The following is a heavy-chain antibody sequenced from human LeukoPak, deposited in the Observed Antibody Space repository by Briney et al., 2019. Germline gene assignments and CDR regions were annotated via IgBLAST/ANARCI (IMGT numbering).Heavy chain of an antibody. CDR2: IYYSGST. D-gene: IGHD5-12*01. CDR1: GGSISSYY. V-gene: IGHV4-59*01. J-gene: IGHJ6*03. CDR3: AREVATDYYMDV. Sequence: SETLSLTCTVSGGSISSYYWSWIRQPPGKGLEWIGYIYYSGSTNYNPSLKSRVTISVDTSKNQFSLKLSSVTAADTAVYYCAREVATDYYMDVWGKGTTVTISS.